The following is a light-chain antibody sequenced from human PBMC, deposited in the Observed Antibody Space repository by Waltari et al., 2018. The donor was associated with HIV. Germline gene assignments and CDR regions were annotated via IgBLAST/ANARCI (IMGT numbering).Light chain of an antibody. CDR2: QDD. CDR1: YLGDKY. CDR3: QAWDSSTVL. V-gene: IGLV3-1*01. Sequence: SHELTQPPSVSVSPGQTASITCSGDYLGDKYASWYQQKPGQSPVLVIYQDDKRPSGIPCRCSGSNSRNTATLTITGTQAMDEADYYCQAWDSSTVLFGGGTKLTVL. J-gene: IGLJ2*01.